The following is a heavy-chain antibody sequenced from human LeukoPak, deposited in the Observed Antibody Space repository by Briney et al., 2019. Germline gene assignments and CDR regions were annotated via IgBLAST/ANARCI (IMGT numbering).Heavy chain of an antibody. V-gene: IGHV3-21*01. D-gene: IGHD6-19*01. CDR2: ISSSSSYV. CDR3: ASETYSSGPRWFDP. CDR1: GFTLSSYS. J-gene: IGHJ5*02. Sequence: SGGSLRLSCAASGFTLSSYSMNWVRQAPGKGLEWVSSISSSSSYVYYADSVKGRFTISRDNAKSSLYLQMNSLRAEDTAVYYCASETYSSGPRWFDPWGQGTLVTVSS.